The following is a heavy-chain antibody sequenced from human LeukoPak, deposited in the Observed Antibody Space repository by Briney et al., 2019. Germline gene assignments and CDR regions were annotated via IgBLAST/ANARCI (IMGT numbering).Heavy chain of an antibody. V-gene: IGHV3-30-3*01. CDR1: RFTFSGYA. CDR2: ISNDGNNK. CDR3: ARAPRSARYCTSDDCRREVLDL. J-gene: IGHJ3*01. D-gene: IGHD2-8*02. Sequence: GRSLRLSCAASRFTFSGYAMHWVRQAPGKGLEWVAVISNDGNNKNYADSVKGRFTISRDNSKNTLYLQMDSPRDEDTAVFYCARAPRSARYCTSDDCRREVLDLWGQGTMVIVSA.